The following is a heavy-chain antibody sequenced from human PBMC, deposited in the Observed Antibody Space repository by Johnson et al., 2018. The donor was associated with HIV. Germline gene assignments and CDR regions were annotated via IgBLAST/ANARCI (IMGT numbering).Heavy chain of an antibody. D-gene: IGHD5-24*01. CDR3: ARDQFGTITTGGDGAFDI. V-gene: IGHV3-11*04. CDR1: GFTFSDYY. J-gene: IGHJ3*02. CDR2: ISGGSAGT. Sequence: QVQLVESGGGFVQPGGSLRLSCVGSGFTFSDYYMSWVRQAPGKGLEWIAYISGGSAGTFYADSVKGRFTISRDNSRNALYLQMNSLRAEDTAVFYCARDQFGTITTGGDGAFDIWGQGTMVTVSS.